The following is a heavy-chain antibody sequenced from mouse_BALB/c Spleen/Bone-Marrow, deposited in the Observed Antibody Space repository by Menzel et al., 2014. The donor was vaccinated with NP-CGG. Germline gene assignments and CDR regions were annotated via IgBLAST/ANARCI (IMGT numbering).Heavy chain of an antibody. CDR3: ARGLRGYAMDY. CDR1: GFTFSSYT. CDR2: ISNGGGST. J-gene: IGHJ4*01. D-gene: IGHD2-4*01. Sequence: EVKLVESGGGLVQPGGSLKLSCAASGFTFSSYTMSWVRQTPEKRLEWVAYISNGGGSTYYPDTVKGRFTISRDNAKNTLYLQMSSLKSEDTAMYYCARGLRGYAMDYWGQGTSVTVSS. V-gene: IGHV5-12-2*01.